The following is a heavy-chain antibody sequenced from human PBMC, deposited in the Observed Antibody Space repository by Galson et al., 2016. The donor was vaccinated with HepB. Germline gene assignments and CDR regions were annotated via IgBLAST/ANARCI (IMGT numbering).Heavy chain of an antibody. Sequence: SLRLSCAVSGFTFSTYAMHWVRQAPGKGLDWVAVISSDGSNKYYADTVKGQFTISRDNSKNTLYLQMNSLRAEDTAVYYCARDSYYDTSGYDFGYYYYGMDVWGQGTTVTVSS. CDR3: ARDSYYDTSGYDFGYYYYGMDV. CDR2: ISSDGSNK. D-gene: IGHD3-22*01. J-gene: IGHJ6*02. CDR1: GFTFSTYA. V-gene: IGHV3-30-3*01.